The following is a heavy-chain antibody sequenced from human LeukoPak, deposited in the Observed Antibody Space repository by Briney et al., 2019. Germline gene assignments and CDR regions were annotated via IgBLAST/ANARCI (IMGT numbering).Heavy chain of an antibody. V-gene: IGHV3-66*01. CDR2: IYSGGST. D-gene: IGHD3-10*01. CDR1: GFTVSSNY. CDR3: AREESRGFAMLF. Sequence: GGSLRLSCAASGFTVSSNYMSWVRQAPGKGLEWVSVIYSGGSTYYADSVKGRFAISRDNSKNTLYLQMDSLRAEDTAVYYCAREESRGFAMLFWGQGTLVTVSS. J-gene: IGHJ4*02.